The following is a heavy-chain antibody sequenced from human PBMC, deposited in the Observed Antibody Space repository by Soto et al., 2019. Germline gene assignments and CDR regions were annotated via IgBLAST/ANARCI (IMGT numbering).Heavy chain of an antibody. CDR1: GGSISSDDSY. V-gene: IGHV4-30-4*01. CDR2: IYYIGSS. J-gene: IGHJ4*02. Sequence: QVQLQESGPGLVKPSQTLSLTCTVSGGSISSDDSYWSWIRQPPRKGMEWIGYIYYIGSSYYNPSLMSLVTISLDTSKNQFSLKLSSVTAADTAVYSCARVIKYCGADCYGYFVYWGQGTLVTGSS. CDR3: ARVIKYCGADCYGYFVY. D-gene: IGHD2-21*02.